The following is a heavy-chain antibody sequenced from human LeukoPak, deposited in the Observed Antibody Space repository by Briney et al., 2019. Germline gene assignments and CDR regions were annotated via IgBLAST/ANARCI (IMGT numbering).Heavy chain of an antibody. CDR2: INPNSGGT. V-gene: IGHV1-2*02. Sequence: ASVKVSCKASGYTFTGYYMHWVRQAPGQGLEWMGWINPNSGGTNYAQKFQGRVTMTRDTSISTAYMELSRLRSDDTAVYYCARPNDILTGYYAPFDYWGQGTLVTVSS. CDR1: GYTFTGYY. CDR3: ARPNDILTGYYAPFDY. J-gene: IGHJ4*02. D-gene: IGHD3-9*01.